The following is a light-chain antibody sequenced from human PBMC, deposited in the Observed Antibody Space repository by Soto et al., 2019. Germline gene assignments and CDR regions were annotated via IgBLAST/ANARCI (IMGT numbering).Light chain of an antibody. Sequence: QSVLTQPPSASGSPGQSVTISCTGTSSDVGGYNYVSWYQQHPGKVPKLMIYEVNKRPSGVPDRFSGSKSGNTASLTVSGLRAEDEADYYCSSYAGNNNLLFGGGTKVTVL. J-gene: IGLJ2*01. CDR1: SSDVGGYNY. V-gene: IGLV2-8*01. CDR3: SSYAGNNNLL. CDR2: EVN.